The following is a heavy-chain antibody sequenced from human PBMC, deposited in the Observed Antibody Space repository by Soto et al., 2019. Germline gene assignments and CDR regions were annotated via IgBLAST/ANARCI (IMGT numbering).Heavy chain of an antibody. CDR1: GGSISSGDYY. CDR3: ARHGGSYSFDY. D-gene: IGHD1-26*01. CDR2: IYYSGST. J-gene: IGHJ4*02. V-gene: IGHV4-30-4*01. Sequence: PSETLSLTCTVSGGSISSGDYYWSWIRQPPGKGLEWIGYIYYSGSTYYNPSLKSRVTISVDTSKNQFSLKLSSATAADTAVYYCARHGGSYSFDYWGQGTLVTVSS.